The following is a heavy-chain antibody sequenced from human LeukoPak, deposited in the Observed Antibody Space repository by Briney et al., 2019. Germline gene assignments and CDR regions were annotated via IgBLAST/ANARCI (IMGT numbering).Heavy chain of an antibody. J-gene: IGHJ4*02. D-gene: IGHD2-15*01. CDR2: IYYSGST. Sequence: SETLSLTCTVSGGSIGSRSYFWGWIRQPPGKGLEWIVSIYYSGSTYYHPSLKSRVTMSVDTSKNQFSLKLTTVTAADTAVYYCARFFRCSGGSCSPHHYFDYWGQGTLVTVTS. CDR1: GGSIGSRSYF. CDR3: ARFFRCSGGSCSPHHYFDY. V-gene: IGHV4-39*07.